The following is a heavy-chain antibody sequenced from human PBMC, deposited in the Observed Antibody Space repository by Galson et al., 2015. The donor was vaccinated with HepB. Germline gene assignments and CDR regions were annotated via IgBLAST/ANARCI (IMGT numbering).Heavy chain of an antibody. CDR2: IYPGDSDT. CDR1: GYSFTSYW. J-gene: IGHJ4*02. CDR3: ARRVVSSYYYGSGSYSFDY. V-gene: IGHV5-51*01. Sequence: QSGAEVKKPGESLKISCKGSGYSFTSYWIGWVRQMPGKGLEWMGIIYPGDSDTRYSPSFQGQVTISADKSISTAYLQWSSLKASDTAMYYCARRVVSSYYYGSGSYSFDYWGQGTLVTVSS. D-gene: IGHD3-10*01.